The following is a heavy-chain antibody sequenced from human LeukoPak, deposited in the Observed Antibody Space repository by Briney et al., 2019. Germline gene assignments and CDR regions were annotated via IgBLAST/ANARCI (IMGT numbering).Heavy chain of an antibody. D-gene: IGHD4/OR15-4a*01. V-gene: IGHV3-64D*06. CDR2: ISRNGGST. J-gene: IGHJ3*02. CDR3: VKESGFMVAPNSAFDI. Sequence: GGSLRLSCAASGSTFSSYAMDWVRQAPGKGLEYVSGISRNGGSTYYADSVKGRFTISRDNSKNTLYLQMSSLRAEDTAVYYCVKESGFMVAPNSAFDIWGQGTMVTVSS. CDR1: GSTFSSYA.